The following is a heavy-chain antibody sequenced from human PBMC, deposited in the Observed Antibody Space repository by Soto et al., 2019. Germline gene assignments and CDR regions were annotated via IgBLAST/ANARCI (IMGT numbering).Heavy chain of an antibody. CDR3: AKARCSTTNCYVPDY. J-gene: IGHJ4*02. Sequence: EVQLLESGGGLVQPGGSLRLSCAASGFTFSTYTMSWVRQAPGKGLEWVSVISGSGGSPSYADSVQGRFTISRDNPKNTLYLQMSSLRVEDTAMYYCAKARCSTTNCYVPDYWGQGNLVTVSS. CDR1: GFTFSTYT. CDR2: ISGSGGSP. V-gene: IGHV3-23*01. D-gene: IGHD2-2*01.